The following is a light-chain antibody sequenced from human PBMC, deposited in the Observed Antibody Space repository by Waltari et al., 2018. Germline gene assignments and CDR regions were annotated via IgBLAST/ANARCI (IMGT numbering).Light chain of an antibody. V-gene: IGLV3-21*04. Sequence: SYVVTQPPSVSVAPGETATITCGGDHIGTYSVHWYQQKAGQAPVLVIFYDRERPSGIPDRFSGSNSGNTATLTISRVEAGDEARYYCHVWHPHVDPGVFGTGTEVTVL. CDR2: YDR. CDR3: HVWHPHVDPGV. J-gene: IGLJ1*01. CDR1: HIGTYS.